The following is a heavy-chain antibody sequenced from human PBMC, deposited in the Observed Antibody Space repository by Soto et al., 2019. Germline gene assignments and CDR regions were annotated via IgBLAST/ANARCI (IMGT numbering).Heavy chain of an antibody. D-gene: IGHD3-9*01. CDR2: ISGGGGVT. CDR3: AKGSQYDILTAYPAFDS. J-gene: IGHJ4*02. CDR1: GFTFSNYA. Sequence: EVQLLESGGGLVQPGGSLRLSCSVSGFTFSNYAMTWVRQAPGKGLEWVSSISGGGGVTHSADSMKGRFTISRDNSKNTLPLEMNRLRADDTAVYYCAKGSQYDILTAYPAFDSWGQGTLVTVSS. V-gene: IGHV3-23*01.